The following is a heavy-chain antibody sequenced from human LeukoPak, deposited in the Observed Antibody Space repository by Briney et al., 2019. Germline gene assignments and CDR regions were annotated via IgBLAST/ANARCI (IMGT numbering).Heavy chain of an antibody. V-gene: IGHV3-23*01. CDR3: AKSRGRAVASAFDY. CDR1: GFTFSSYS. Sequence: GGSLRLSCTASGFTFSSYSMNWVRQAPGMGLEWVSSISGSGDTKNYADSVKGRFTISRDNSKITLFLQMNRLRAEDTAIYYCAKSRGRAVASAFDYWGRGTLVTVSS. D-gene: IGHD6-19*01. J-gene: IGHJ4*02. CDR2: ISGSGDTK.